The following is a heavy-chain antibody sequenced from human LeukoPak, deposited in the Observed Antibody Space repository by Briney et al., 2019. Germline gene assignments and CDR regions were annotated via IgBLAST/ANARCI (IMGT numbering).Heavy chain of an antibody. CDR1: GYTFTSYD. J-gene: IGHJ4*02. D-gene: IGHD2-2*01. CDR2: MNPNSGNT. CDR3: ATIMKSRIVVVPAAKKYYFDY. V-gene: IGHV1-8*01. Sequence: ASVKVSCKASGYTFTSYDINWVRQATGQGLEWMGWMNPNSGNTGYAQKFQGRVTMTRNTSISTAYMELSSLRSEDTAVYYCATIMKSRIVVVPAAKKYYFDYWGQGTLVTVSS.